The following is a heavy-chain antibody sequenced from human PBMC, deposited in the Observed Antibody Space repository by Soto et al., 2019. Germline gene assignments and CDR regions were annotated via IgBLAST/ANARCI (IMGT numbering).Heavy chain of an antibody. CDR1: GLTFNDNY. D-gene: IGHD6-13*01. J-gene: IGHJ4*02. V-gene: IGHV3-11*01. CDR2: ISSGSSAI. CDR3: AKDLGSSWTLDY. Sequence: QVQLVESGGGLVKPGGSLRLSCAASGLTFNDNYMSWIRQAPGKGLEYISYISSGSSAIYYADSVKGRFTISRDNAKNSLFLQMNSLRAEDTAVYYCAKDLGSSWTLDYWGQGTLVTVTS.